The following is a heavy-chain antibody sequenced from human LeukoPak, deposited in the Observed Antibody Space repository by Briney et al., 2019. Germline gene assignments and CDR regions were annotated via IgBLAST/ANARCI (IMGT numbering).Heavy chain of an antibody. D-gene: IGHD5-12*01. V-gene: IGHV5-51*01. CDR2: IYPGDSDT. J-gene: IGHJ6*03. Sequence: GESLKISCKGSGYSFTSYWIGWVRQMPGKGLEWMGIIYPGDSDTRYNPSFQGQVTISADKTISTAYLQWSSLKASDTAMYYCARHRGYNYYYMDVWGKGTTVTVSS. CDR1: GYSFTSYW. CDR3: ARHRGYNYYYMDV.